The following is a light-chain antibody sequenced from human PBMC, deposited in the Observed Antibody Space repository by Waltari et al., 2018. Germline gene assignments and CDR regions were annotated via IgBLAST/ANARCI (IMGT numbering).Light chain of an antibody. J-gene: IGLJ3*02. CDR1: SSDFGGYNY. V-gene: IGLV2-11*01. CDR2: DIN. CDR3: CSDVGRYTFWV. Sequence: QSALTQPRSVSGSPGQSVTISCTGTSSDFGGYNYVSWYQQHQGKAPKLLVYDINGRPPGVPDRVSGSKSGNTASLTIYGFQAEDEADYYCCSDVGRYTFWVFGGGTKLTVL.